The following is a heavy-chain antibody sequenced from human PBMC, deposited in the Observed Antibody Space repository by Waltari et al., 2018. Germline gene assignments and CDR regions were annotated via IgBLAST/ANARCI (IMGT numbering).Heavy chain of an antibody. CDR1: GGTFSSYA. CDR3: ARRLGGGYDSGAFDI. V-gene: IGHV1-69*05. Sequence: QVQLVQSGAEVKKPGSSVKVSCKASGGTFSSYAISWVRQAPGQGLEWMGGSSLSLGTANYAQKFQGRVTITTDESTSTAYMELSSLRSEDTAVYYCARRLGGGYDSGAFDIWGQGTMVTVSS. J-gene: IGHJ3*02. D-gene: IGHD5-12*01. CDR2: SSLSLGTA.